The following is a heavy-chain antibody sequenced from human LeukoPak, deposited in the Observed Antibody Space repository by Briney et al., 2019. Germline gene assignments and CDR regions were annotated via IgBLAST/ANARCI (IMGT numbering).Heavy chain of an antibody. CDR2: QSDTGAYT. D-gene: IGHD1-1*01. V-gene: IGHV3-23*01. Sequence: GGSLRLSCIASGFTFSNYAMSWVRQAPGKGLEWVSDQSDTGAYTNYVGSAKGRFTISRDDSKNTLWLQMNSLRAEDTAVYYCARKWNGGFDIWSQGTMVTVSS. J-gene: IGHJ3*02. CDR3: ARKWNGGFDI. CDR1: GFTFSNYA.